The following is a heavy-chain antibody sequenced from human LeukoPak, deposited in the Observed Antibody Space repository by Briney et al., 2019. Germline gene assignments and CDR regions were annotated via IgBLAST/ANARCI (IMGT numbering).Heavy chain of an antibody. CDR1: GGSISSYY. J-gene: IGHJ5*02. Sequence: SETLSLTCTVSGGSISSYYWSWIRQPPGKGLEWIGYIYTSGSTNYNPSLKSRVTISVDTSKNQFSLKLSSVTAADIAVYYCARLSLIRITIFGVVTLGWFDPWGQGTLVTVSS. CDR3: ARLSLIRITIFGVVTLGWFDP. CDR2: IYTSGST. V-gene: IGHV4-4*09. D-gene: IGHD3-3*01.